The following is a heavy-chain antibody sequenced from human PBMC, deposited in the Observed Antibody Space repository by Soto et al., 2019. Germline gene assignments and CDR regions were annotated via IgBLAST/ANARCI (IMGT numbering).Heavy chain of an antibody. Sequence: EVQLLESGGGLVQPGGSLRLSCAASGFTFSNYAVTWVRQAPGKGLEWVSTISGSGGSTYYADSVKGRFTISRDNSKNTLYLRMNSLRAGDTAVYSCAKDQGSSWYEIDYWGQGTLVTVSS. CDR1: GFTFSNYA. V-gene: IGHV3-23*01. CDR2: ISGSGGST. J-gene: IGHJ4*02. CDR3: AKDQGSSWYEIDY. D-gene: IGHD6-13*01.